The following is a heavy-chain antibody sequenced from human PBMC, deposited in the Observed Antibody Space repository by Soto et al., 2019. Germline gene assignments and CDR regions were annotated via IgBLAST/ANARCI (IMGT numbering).Heavy chain of an antibody. J-gene: IGHJ6*02. CDR2: IIPIFGTA. CDR1: GGTFSSYA. CDR3: ARNRDPVYDYALTDYYYGMDV. D-gene: IGHD3-16*01. Sequence: GASVKVSCKASGGTFSSYAISWVRQAPGQGLEWMGGIIPIFGTANYAQKFQGRVTITADESTSTAYMELSSLRSEDTAVYYCARNRDPVYDYALTDYYYGMDVWGQGTTVTVSS. V-gene: IGHV1-69*13.